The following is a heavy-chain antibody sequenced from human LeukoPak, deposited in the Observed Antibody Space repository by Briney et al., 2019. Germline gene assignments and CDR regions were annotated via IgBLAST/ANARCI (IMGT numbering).Heavy chain of an antibody. J-gene: IGHJ4*02. V-gene: IGHV3-30*18. CDR2: VSYEGKSQ. CDR3: AKEGTAQISTWYDY. CDR1: GFTFSRYG. D-gene: IGHD6-13*01. Sequence: PGSSLRLSCAASGFTFSRYGMHWVRQAPGKGLEWVAVVSYEGKSQYYADSVRGRFTISRDNSKNTLYLQMNSLRGEDAAVYYCAKEGTAQISTWYDYWGQGTLVTVSS.